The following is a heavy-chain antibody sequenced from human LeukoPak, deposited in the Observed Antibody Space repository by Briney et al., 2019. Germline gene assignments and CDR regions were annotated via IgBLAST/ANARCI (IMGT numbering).Heavy chain of an antibody. CDR1: GFTFSSYA. D-gene: IGHD6-13*01. J-gene: IGHJ4*02. CDR2: ISGGGGNT. Sequence: GGSLRLSCAASGFTFSSYAMSWVRQAPGKGLEWVSSISGGGGNTYNADSVKGRFAISRDNSKSTLYLQMNSLRAEDTAIYYCGKASGSGWYYFDYWGQGTLVTVSS. V-gene: IGHV3-23*01. CDR3: GKASGSGWYYFDY.